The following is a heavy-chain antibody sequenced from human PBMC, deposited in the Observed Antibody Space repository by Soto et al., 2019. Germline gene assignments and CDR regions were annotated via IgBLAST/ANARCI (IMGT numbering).Heavy chain of an antibody. Sequence: PGGSLRLSCAASGLTFSSYAMSWVRQAPGKGLEWVSAISGSGGSTYYADSVKGRFTISRDNSKNTLYLQMNSLRAEDTAVYYCAKDGDYDFWSGPPRQAFDIWGQGTMVTVSS. CDR3: AKDGDYDFWSGPPRQAFDI. D-gene: IGHD3-3*01. J-gene: IGHJ3*02. V-gene: IGHV3-23*01. CDR2: ISGSGGST. CDR1: GLTFSSYA.